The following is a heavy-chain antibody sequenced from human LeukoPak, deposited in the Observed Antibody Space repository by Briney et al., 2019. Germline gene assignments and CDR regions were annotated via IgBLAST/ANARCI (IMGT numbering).Heavy chain of an antibody. Sequence: PGGSLRLSCAASGFNFDDYAMHWVRQAPGKGLEWVSGISWSSGSIGYADSVKGRFTISRDNAKNSLYLQKNSLRAEDTALYYCAKDMRSTATHFDYWGQGTLVTVSS. V-gene: IGHV3-9*01. CDR2: ISWSSGSI. J-gene: IGHJ4*02. D-gene: IGHD2-15*01. CDR3: AKDMRSTATHFDY. CDR1: GFNFDDYA.